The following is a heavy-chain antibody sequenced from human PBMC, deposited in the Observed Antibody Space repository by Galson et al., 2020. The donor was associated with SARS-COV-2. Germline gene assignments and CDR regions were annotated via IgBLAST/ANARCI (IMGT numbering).Heavy chain of an antibody. CDR2: IDPSDSYT. CDR1: GYSFTSYW. Sequence: HGESLKISCQGSGYSFTSYWISWVRQMPGKGLEWMGRIDPSDSYTTYSPSFQGHVTISADKSISTAYLQWSSLKASDSAIFYCARHPHEEMSRIMGYYYMDVWGEGTTVTVSS. J-gene: IGHJ6*03. D-gene: IGHD3-16*01. V-gene: IGHV5-10-1*01. CDR3: ARHPHEEMSRIMGYYYMDV.